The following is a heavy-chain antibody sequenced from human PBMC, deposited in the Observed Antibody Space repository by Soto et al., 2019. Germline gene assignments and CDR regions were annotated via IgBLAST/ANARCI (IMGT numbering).Heavy chain of an antibody. CDR2: ISSSSSTI. Sequence: EVQLVESGGGLVQPGGSLRLSCAASGFTFSSYSMNWVRQAPGKGLEWVSYISSSSSTIYYADSVKGRFTISRDNAKNSLYLQMTGLGAEDTAVYYCARREYRGYEAWGQGTLVTVSS. V-gene: IGHV3-48*01. CDR1: GFTFSSYS. CDR3: ARREYRGYEA. D-gene: IGHD5-12*01. J-gene: IGHJ5*02.